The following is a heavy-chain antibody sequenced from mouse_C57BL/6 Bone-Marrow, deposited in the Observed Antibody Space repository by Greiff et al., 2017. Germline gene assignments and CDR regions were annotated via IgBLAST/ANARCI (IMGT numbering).Heavy chain of an antibody. J-gene: IGHJ1*03. CDR1: GYTFTSYW. CDR3: AGCGHGNCWYFDV. D-gene: IGHD2-1*01. Sequence: QVQLQQPGAELVMPGASVKLSCKASGYTFTSYWMHWVKQRPGQGLEWIGEIDPSDSYTNYNQKFKGKSTLTVDKSSSTAYMQLSSLTSEDSAVYYCAGCGHGNCWYFDVWGTGTTVTVSS. V-gene: IGHV1-69*01. CDR2: IDPSDSYT.